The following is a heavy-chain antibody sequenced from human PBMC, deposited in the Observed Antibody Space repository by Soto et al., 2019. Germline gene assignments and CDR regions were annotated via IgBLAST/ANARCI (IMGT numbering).Heavy chain of an antibody. D-gene: IGHD6-13*01. CDR1: GCSISSYY. CDR3: ARGYSSIWDWFDP. CDR2: IYYSGST. V-gene: IGHV4-59*01. J-gene: IGHJ5*02. Sequence: PSETLSLTCTVSGCSISSYYWSWIRQPPGKGLEWIGYIYYSGSTNYNPSLKSRVTISVDTSKNQFSLKLSSVTAADTAVYYCARGYSSIWDWFDPWGQGTLVTVSS.